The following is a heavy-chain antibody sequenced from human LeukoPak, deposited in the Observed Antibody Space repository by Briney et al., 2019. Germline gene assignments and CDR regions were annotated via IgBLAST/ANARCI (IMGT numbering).Heavy chain of an antibody. CDR3: SSQTPPSPRSGWYPPHDF. V-gene: IGHV4-4*09. CDR1: DGSISSYY. J-gene: IGHJ4*02. Sequence: SETLSLTCTLSDGSISSYYWTWIRQPPGKGLEWIGYIYSSGKTNYNPSLKSRVTMSVDTSKNQFSLKVFSVTAAATDASYYSSQTPPSPRSGWYPPHDFWGQGTLVTVSS. CDR2: IYSSGKT. D-gene: IGHD6-19*01.